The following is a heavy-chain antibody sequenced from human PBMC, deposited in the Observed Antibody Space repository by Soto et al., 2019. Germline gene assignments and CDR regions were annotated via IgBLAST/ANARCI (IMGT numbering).Heavy chain of an antibody. J-gene: IGHJ4*02. Sequence: QVQLVESGRGVVQPWRSLRLSCAASGFTFSSYAMHWVRQAPGKGLEWVAVISYDGSNKYYADSVKGRFTIARDNSKNTLYLQMNSLRAEDTAVYYCARDPSYISSWYYFDYWGQGTLVTVSS. D-gene: IGHD6-13*01. CDR2: ISYDGSNK. CDR1: GFTFSSYA. V-gene: IGHV3-30-3*01. CDR3: ARDPSYISSWYYFDY.